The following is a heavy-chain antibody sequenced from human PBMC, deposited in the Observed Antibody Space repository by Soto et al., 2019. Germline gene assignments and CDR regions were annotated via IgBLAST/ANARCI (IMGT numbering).Heavy chain of an antibody. V-gene: IGHV4-34*01. Sequence: SVTLPLSCAVYGGTSVCYDWRWIRPPPGKGLEWIGEINHSGSTNYNPSLKSRVTISVDTSKNQFSLKLSSVTAADTAVYYCARVIRRQWRRYFDDWGQGTLVTVSS. CDR2: INHSGST. J-gene: IGHJ4*02. CDR1: GGTSVCYD. D-gene: IGHD6-19*01. CDR3: ARVIRRQWRRYFDD.